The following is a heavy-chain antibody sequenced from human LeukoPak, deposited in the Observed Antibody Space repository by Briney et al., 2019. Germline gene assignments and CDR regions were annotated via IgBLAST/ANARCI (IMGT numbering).Heavy chain of an antibody. Sequence: GGSLRLSCAASGFTFSSYAMHWVRQAPGKGLEWVAVISYDGSNKYYVDSVKGRFTISRDNSKNTLYLQMNSLRAEDTAVYYCALLPYCSSTSCYEIDYWGQGTLVTVSS. V-gene: IGHV3-30-3*01. CDR1: GFTFSSYA. D-gene: IGHD2-2*01. CDR2: ISYDGSNK. J-gene: IGHJ4*02. CDR3: ALLPYCSSTSCYEIDY.